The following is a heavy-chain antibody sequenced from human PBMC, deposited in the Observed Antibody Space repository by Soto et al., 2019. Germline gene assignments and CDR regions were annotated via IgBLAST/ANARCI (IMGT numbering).Heavy chain of an antibody. Sequence: AAVNVSCKASGYTFTSYDMNWVRQATGQGLEWMGWMNPNSGNTGYAQKFQGRVTMSTNTSITTAYMELSSLRSEDPAVYSCASGGSLNAFDIWRQGTLVTVSS. D-gene: IGHD1-26*01. CDR2: MNPNSGNT. J-gene: IGHJ3*02. V-gene: IGHV1-8*01. CDR1: GYTFTSYD. CDR3: ASGGSLNAFDI.